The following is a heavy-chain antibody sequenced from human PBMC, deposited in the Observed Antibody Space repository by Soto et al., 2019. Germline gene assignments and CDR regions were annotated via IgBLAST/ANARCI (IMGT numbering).Heavy chain of an antibody. CDR3: TRDLNGGNPFDY. D-gene: IGHD2-8*01. J-gene: IGHJ4*02. CDR2: IDPGSGSP. CDR1: GYTLRNYA. V-gene: IGHV1-3*01. Sequence: GASVKVSCKPSGYTLRNYAIHWVRQAAGHSLEWLAWIDPGSGSPTYSQKFRGRISLSRDISASTFYMDLSSLTSEDTAVYFCTRDLNGGNPFDYWGQGTLVTVSS.